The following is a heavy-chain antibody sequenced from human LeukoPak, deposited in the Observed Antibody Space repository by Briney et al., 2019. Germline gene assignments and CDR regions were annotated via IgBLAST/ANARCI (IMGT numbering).Heavy chain of an antibody. CDR3: AGHSGSSWQNRDY. CDR1: GGSFSGYY. J-gene: IGHJ4*02. Sequence: SETLSLTCAVYGGSFSGYYWSWIRQPPGKGLGWIGEINHSGSTNYNPSLKSRVTISVDTSKSQFSLKLSSVTAADTAVYYCAGHSGSSWQNRDYWGQGTLVTVSS. CDR2: INHSGST. D-gene: IGHD6-13*01. V-gene: IGHV4-34*01.